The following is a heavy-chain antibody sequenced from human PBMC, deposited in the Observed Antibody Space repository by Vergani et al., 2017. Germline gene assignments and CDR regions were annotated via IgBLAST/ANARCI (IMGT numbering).Heavy chain of an antibody. D-gene: IGHD4-17*01. CDR2: INHSGST. J-gene: IGHJ6*02. CDR1: GGSFSGYY. Sequence: QVQLQQWGAGLLKPSETLSLTCAVYGGSFSGYYWSWIRQPPGKGLEWIGEINHSGSTNYNPSLKSRVTISVDTSKNQFSLKLSSVTAADTAVYYCARDRGYGDYYYYGMDVWGQGTTVTVSS. CDR3: ARDRGYGDYYYYGMDV. V-gene: IGHV4-34*01.